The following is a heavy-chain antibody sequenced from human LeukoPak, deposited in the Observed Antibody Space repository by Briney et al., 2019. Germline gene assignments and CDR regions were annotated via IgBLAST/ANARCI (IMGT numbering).Heavy chain of an antibody. J-gene: IGHJ5*02. CDR1: GGTFSSYA. V-gene: IGHV1-69*13. D-gene: IGHD3-16*01. Sequence: SVKVSCKASGGTFSSYAISWVRQAPGQGLEWMGGIIPIFGTANYAQKFQGRVTITADESTSTAYMELSSLRSEDTAVYYCARVHFGIGPASFDPWGQEPWSPSPQ. CDR2: IIPIFGTA. CDR3: ARVHFGIGPASFDP.